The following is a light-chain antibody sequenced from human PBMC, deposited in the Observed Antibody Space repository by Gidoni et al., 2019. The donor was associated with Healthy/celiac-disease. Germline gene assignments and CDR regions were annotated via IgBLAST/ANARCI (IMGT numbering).Light chain of an antibody. CDR1: QSVSSY. CDR3: QQRRRT. J-gene: IGKJ1*01. CDR2: DAS. Sequence: EIVLTQSPATLSLSPGERATLSCRASQSVSSYLAWYQQKPGQAPRLLIYDASNRATGIPARFSGSGSGTDFTLTISSLEPEDFAVYYCQQRRRTFXQGTKVEIK. V-gene: IGKV3-11*01.